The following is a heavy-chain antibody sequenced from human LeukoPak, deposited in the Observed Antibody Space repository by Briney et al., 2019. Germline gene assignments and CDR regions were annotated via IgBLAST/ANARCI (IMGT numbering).Heavy chain of an antibody. D-gene: IGHD3-10*01. V-gene: IGHV3-21*01. CDR3: ARDLRKGRYFDY. J-gene: IGHJ4*02. Sequence: GGSLRLSCAASGFTFSSYSMNWVRQAPGKGLEWVSSISSSSSYIYYADSLKGRFTISRDNAKNSLYLQMNSLRAEDTAVYYCARDLRKGRYFDYWGQGTLVTVSS. CDR2: ISSSSSYI. CDR1: GFTFSSYS.